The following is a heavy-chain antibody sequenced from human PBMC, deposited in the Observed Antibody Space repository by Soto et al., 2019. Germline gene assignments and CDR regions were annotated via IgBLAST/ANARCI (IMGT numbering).Heavy chain of an antibody. V-gene: IGHV3-23*01. CDR2: ISGSGGST. Sequence: EVQLLESGGGLVQPGGSLRLSCAASGFTFSSYAMSWVRQAPGKGLEWVSAISGSGGSTYYADSVKGRFTISRDNSKNTRYLQMNSLRAEDTAVYYCAKEAVVPAAIGLGNFDYWGQGTLVTVSS. CDR3: AKEAVVPAAIGLGNFDY. J-gene: IGHJ4*02. CDR1: GFTFSSYA. D-gene: IGHD2-2*02.